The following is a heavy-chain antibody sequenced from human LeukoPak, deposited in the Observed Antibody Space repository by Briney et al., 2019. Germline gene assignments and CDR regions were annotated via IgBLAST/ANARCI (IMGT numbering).Heavy chain of an antibody. CDR2: IYPGDSDT. Sequence: GESLKISCKGSGYSFTSYWIGWVRQMPGKGLEWMGIIYPGDSDTRYSPSFQGQVTISADKSISTAYLQWSSLKASDTAMYYCARSNWGSAYYYYMDVWGKGTTVTVSS. J-gene: IGHJ6*03. V-gene: IGHV5-51*01. CDR1: GYSFTSYW. CDR3: ARSNWGSAYYYYMDV. D-gene: IGHD7-27*01.